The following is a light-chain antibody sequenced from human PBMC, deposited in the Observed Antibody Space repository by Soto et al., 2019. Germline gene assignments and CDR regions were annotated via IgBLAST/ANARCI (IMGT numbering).Light chain of an antibody. Sequence: EIVLMQSPGTLSLSPGERATLSCRASQTLRRTYIAWYQQKPGQAPRLLIYGASTRATGIPVRFSGRESGTEFTLSIRSLQSEGFGVYFRQQYNHWPPWALGQGTKV. V-gene: IGKV3-15*01. CDR1: QTLRRT. J-gene: IGKJ1*01. CDR2: GAS. CDR3: QQYNHWPPWA.